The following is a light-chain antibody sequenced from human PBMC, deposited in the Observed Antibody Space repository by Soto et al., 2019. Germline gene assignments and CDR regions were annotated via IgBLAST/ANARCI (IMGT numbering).Light chain of an antibody. CDR2: AAS. CDR3: QQSYSTPVT. CDR1: QSISSY. Sequence: DIQMTQSLSSLSASVGDRVTITCRASQSISSYLNWYQQKPGKAPKLLIYAASSLQSGVPSRFSGSGSGTDFTLTISSLQPEDFATYYCQQSYSTPVTFGGGTKVEIK. V-gene: IGKV1-39*01. J-gene: IGKJ4*01.